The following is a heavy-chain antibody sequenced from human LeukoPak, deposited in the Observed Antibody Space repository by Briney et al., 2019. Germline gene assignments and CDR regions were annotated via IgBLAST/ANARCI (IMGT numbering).Heavy chain of an antibody. CDR2: ISYDGSNK. Sequence: PGGSLRLSCAASGFTFSSYAMHWVRQAPGKGLEWVAVISYDGSNKYYADSVKGRFTISRDNSKNTLYLQMNSLRAEDTAVYYCARTRAYCSGGSCYPHPHFDYWGQGTLVTVSS. D-gene: IGHD2-15*01. V-gene: IGHV3-30-3*01. CDR3: ARTRAYCSGGSCYPHPHFDY. J-gene: IGHJ4*02. CDR1: GFTFSSYA.